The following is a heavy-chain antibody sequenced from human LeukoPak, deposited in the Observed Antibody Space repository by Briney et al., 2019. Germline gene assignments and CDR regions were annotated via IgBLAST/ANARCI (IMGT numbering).Heavy chain of an antibody. J-gene: IGHJ5*02. CDR2: IIPIFGTA. CDR1: GGTFSSYA. Sequence: SVKVSCKTSGGTFSSYAISWVRQAPGQGLEWMGGIIPIFGTANYAQKFQGRVTITADKSTSTAYMELSSLRSEDTAVYYCARAPAFCSGGSCYGYPYNWFDPWGQGTLVTVSS. D-gene: IGHD2-15*01. CDR3: ARAPAFCSGGSCYGYPYNWFDP. V-gene: IGHV1-69*06.